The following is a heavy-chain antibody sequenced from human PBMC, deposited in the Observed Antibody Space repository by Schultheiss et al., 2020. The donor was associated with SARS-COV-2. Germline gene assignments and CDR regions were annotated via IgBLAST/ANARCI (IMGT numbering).Heavy chain of an antibody. J-gene: IGHJ4*02. V-gene: IGHV3-23*01. CDR3: TQIATCSGGSCYI. CDR2: ISGSGGST. CDR1: GFTVSSNY. D-gene: IGHD2-15*01. Sequence: GGSLRLSCAASGFTVSSNYMSWVRQAPGKGLEWVSAISGSGGSTYYADSVKGRFTISRDNSKNTLYLQMNSLRAEDTAVYYCTQIATCSGGSCYIWGQGTLVTVSS.